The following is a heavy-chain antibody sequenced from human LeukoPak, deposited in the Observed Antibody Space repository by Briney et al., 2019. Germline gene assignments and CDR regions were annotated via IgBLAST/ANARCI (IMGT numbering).Heavy chain of an antibody. CDR2: IYYSGNT. J-gene: IGHJ3*02. D-gene: IGHD3-22*01. CDR3: ARQGTEYYGNSGYYDAFDI. Sequence: SETLSLTCTVSGGSISSSSYYWGWIRQPPGKGLEWIGGIYYSGNTYYNPSLKSRVAISVDTSKSHFSLKLSSVTAADTAVYYCARQGTEYYGNSGYYDAFDIWGQGTMVTVSS. CDR1: GGSISSSSYY. V-gene: IGHV4-39*01.